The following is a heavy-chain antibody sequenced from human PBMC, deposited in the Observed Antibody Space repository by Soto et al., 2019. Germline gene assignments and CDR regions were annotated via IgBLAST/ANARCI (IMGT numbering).Heavy chain of an antibody. Sequence: QVQLQESGPGLVKPSQTLSLTCTVSGGSISSGGYYWSWIRQHPGKGLEWIGYIYYSTYYNPSLKSRATISVHTSKNQFSLKLSSVTAADTAVYYCARDYRASYPAYYYYGMDVWGQGTTVTVSS. V-gene: IGHV4-31*03. CDR1: GGSISSGGYY. CDR3: ARDYRASYPAYYYYGMDV. D-gene: IGHD3-16*02. J-gene: IGHJ6*02. CDR2: IYYST.